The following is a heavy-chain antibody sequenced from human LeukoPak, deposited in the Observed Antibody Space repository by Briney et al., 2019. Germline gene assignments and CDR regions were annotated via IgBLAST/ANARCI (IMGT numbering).Heavy chain of an antibody. CDR3: ARDVVAARGSFDY. V-gene: IGHV3-21*01. CDR2: ISSSSSYI. D-gene: IGHD2-2*01. Sequence: GGSLRLSCAASGFTFSSYSMNWVRQAPGKGLEWVSSISSSSSYIYYADSVKGRFTISRDNAKNSLYLQMNSLRAEDTAVYYCARDVVAARGSFDYWGQGTLVTVSS. CDR1: GFTFSSYS. J-gene: IGHJ4*02.